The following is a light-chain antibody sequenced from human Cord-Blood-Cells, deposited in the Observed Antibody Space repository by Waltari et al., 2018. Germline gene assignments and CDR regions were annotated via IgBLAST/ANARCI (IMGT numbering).Light chain of an antibody. CDR2: GAS. CDR1: QSVSSSY. J-gene: IGKJ2*01. V-gene: IGKV3-20*01. CDR3: QQYGSSPPYT. Sequence: EIVLMPSLGTLSLSPGERATIPCRASQSVSSSYLAWYQQKPGQAPRLLIYGASSRATGIPDRFSGSGSGTDFTLTISRLEPEDFAVYYCQQYGSSPPYTFGQGTKLEIK.